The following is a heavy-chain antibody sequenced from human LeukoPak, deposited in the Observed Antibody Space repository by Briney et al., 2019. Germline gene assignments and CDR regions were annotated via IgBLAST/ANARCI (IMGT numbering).Heavy chain of an antibody. Sequence: GGSLRLSCAASGFTFSSYSTNWVRQAPGKGLEWVSSISSSSSYIYYADSVKGRFTISRDNAKNSLYLQMNSLRAEDTAVYYCARDQDKDVVVPAAAGLDYWGQGTLVTVSS. V-gene: IGHV3-21*01. CDR3: ARDQDKDVVVPAAAGLDY. CDR2: ISSSSSYI. D-gene: IGHD2-2*01. J-gene: IGHJ4*02. CDR1: GFTFSSYS.